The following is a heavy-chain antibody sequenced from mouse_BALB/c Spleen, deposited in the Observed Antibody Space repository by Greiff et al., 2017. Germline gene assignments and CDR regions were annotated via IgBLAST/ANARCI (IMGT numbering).Heavy chain of an antibody. J-gene: IGHJ2*01. CDR2: INPYNDGT. CDR3: ARLKIITTVVAYYFDY. Sequence: VQLQQSGPELVKPGASVKMSCKASGYTFTSYVMHWMKQKPGQGLEWIGYINPYNDGTKYNEKFKGKATLTSDKSSSTAYMELSSLTSEDSAVYYCARLKIITTVVAYYFDYWGQGTTLTVSS. CDR1: GYTFTSYV. V-gene: IGHV1-14*01. D-gene: IGHD1-1*01.